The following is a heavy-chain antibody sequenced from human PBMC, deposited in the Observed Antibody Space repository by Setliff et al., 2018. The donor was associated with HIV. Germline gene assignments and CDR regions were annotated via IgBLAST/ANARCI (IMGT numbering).Heavy chain of an antibody. CDR2: MYYSGST. J-gene: IGHJ4*02. CDR1: GYPISSGFY. CDR3: ARGAMVRGVIIRLDY. Sequence: SETLSLTCSVSGYPISSGFYWGWIRQPPGKGLEWIGSMYYSGSTYYNPSLKSRVTISVDTSKNQFSLKLSSVTAADTAVYYCARGAMVRGVIIRLDYWGQGTLVTVSS. D-gene: IGHD3-10*01. V-gene: IGHV4-38-2*02.